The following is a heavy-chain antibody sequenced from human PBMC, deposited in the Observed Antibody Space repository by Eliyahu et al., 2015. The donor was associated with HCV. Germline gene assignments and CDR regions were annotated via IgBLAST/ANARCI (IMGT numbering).Heavy chain of an antibody. CDR2: TYYKSTWSS. CDR3: ARRHSHTDGWPFDY. CDR1: XDXFSSNSAA. J-gene: IGHJ4*02. Sequence: QVELQQSGPGLLKPSQXLSLXXAXXXDXFSSNSAAWNWIRQSPSRGLEWLGRTYYKSTWSSDYALSVKSRITINPDTSKNQFSLQLNSVTPEDTAVYYCARRHSHTDGWPFDYWGQGTLVTVSS. V-gene: IGHV6-1*01. D-gene: IGHD5-24*01.